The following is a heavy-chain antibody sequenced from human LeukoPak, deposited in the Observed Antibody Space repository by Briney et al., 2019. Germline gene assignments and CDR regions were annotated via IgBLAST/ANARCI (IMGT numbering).Heavy chain of an antibody. Sequence: SETLSLTCTVSGGSISSGDYYWSWIRQPPGKGLEWIWYIYYSGSTYYNPSLKSRVTISADTSKNQFSLKLSSVTAADTAVYYCARVLYSYGSLAWFDPWGQGTLVTVSS. CDR1: GGSISSGDYY. V-gene: IGHV4-30-4*01. D-gene: IGHD5-18*01. CDR2: IYYSGST. J-gene: IGHJ5*02. CDR3: ARVLYSYGSLAWFDP.